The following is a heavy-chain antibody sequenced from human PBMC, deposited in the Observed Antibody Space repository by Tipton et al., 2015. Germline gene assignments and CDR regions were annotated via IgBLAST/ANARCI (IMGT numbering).Heavy chain of an antibody. V-gene: IGHV4-38-2*02. J-gene: IGHJ4*02. CDR1: AYSISSDYY. Sequence: TLSLTCTISAYSISSDYYWGWIRQPPGKGLEWIGSISHSGNTYYNPSLKSRVTMSRDTPKNQFSLKLTSVTAADTAVYYCACHDYDLLTRDYQTVDYWGQGTRVTVSS. CDR3: ACHDYDLLTRDYQTVDY. CDR2: ISHSGNT. D-gene: IGHD3-9*01.